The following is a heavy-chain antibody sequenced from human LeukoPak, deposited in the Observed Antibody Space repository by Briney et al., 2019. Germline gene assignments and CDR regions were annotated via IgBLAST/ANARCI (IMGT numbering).Heavy chain of an antibody. J-gene: IGHJ1*01. Sequence: GGSLRLSCAASGFTFSSYGMRWVRQAPGKGLEWVSGISGSGDSTYYADSVKGRFTISRDNSKNTLYLQMNSLRAEDTAVYYCAAGDSSGYYLYFQHWGQGTLVTVSS. CDR1: GFTFSSYG. CDR2: ISGSGDST. D-gene: IGHD3-22*01. CDR3: AAGDSSGYYLYFQH. V-gene: IGHV3-23*01.